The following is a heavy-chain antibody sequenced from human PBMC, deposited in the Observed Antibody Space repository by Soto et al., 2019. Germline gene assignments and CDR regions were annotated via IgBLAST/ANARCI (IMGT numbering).Heavy chain of an antibody. D-gene: IGHD6-19*01. CDR3: AKLAVAGHFDY. V-gene: IGHV3-23*01. CDR1: GFTFSSYA. CDR2: ISGSVITT. Sequence: EVQLLESGGGLVQPGGSLRLSCAASGFTFSSYAMSWVRQAPGKGLEWVSTISGSVITTYFADSVKGRFTISRDSSKNTLYLQMNSLTAEATAVYYCAKLAVAGHFDYWGQGTLVTVSS. J-gene: IGHJ4*02.